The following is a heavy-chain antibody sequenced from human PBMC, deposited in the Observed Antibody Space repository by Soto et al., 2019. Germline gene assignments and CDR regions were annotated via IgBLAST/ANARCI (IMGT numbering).Heavy chain of an antibody. Sequence: EVQLVESGGGLVKPGGSLRLSCAASGFTFSSYSMNWVRQAPGKGLEWVSSISSSSSYIYYADSVKGRFTISRDNAKNSLYLQMSSMRAEATAVYYCARGANWNDVWLDHCFHPWGQGTLVTVSS. J-gene: IGHJ5*02. CDR2: ISSSSSYI. D-gene: IGHD1-20*01. CDR1: GFTFSSYS. CDR3: ARGANWNDVWLDHCFHP. V-gene: IGHV3-21*01.